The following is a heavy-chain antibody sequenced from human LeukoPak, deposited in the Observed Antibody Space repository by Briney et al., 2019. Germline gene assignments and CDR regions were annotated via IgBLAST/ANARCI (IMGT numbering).Heavy chain of an antibody. V-gene: IGHV1-69*13. J-gene: IGHJ6*02. D-gene: IGHD2-2*01. CDR2: IIPIFGTA. CDR1: GGAFSSYA. Sequence: SVKVSCKASGGAFSSYAISWVRQAPGQGLEWMGGIIPIFGTANYAQKFQGRVTIAADESTSTAYMELSSLRSEDTAVYYCAMPGNVVPAAGFYYYYGMDVWGQGTTVTVSS. CDR3: AMPGNVVPAAGFYYYYGMDV.